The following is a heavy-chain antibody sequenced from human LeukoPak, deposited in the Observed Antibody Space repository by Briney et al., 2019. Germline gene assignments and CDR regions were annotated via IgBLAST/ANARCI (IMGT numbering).Heavy chain of an antibody. CDR3: AKDSAKKYDDY. CDR2: TSSSDSGK. CDR1: GFTLSSYA. D-gene: IGHD2/OR15-2a*01. V-gene: IGHV3-23*01. J-gene: IGHJ4*02. Sequence: PGGSLRLSCVVSGFTLSSYAMSWVRQAPGKGLEWVAATSSSDSGKYHADSVKGRFTISRENSKNTLYLQMNSLRAEDTAVYYCAKDSAKKYDDYWGQGTLVTVSS.